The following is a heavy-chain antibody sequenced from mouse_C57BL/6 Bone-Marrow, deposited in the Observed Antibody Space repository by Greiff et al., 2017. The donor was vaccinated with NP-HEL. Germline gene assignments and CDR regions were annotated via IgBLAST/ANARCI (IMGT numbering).Heavy chain of an antibody. CDR3: ARGGWLPYCYYAMDY. V-gene: IGHV1-69*01. D-gene: IGHD2-2*01. CDR1: GYTFTSYW. CDR2: IDPSDSYT. J-gene: IGHJ4*01. Sequence: QVQLQQPGAELVMPGASVKLSCKASGYTFTSYWMHWVKQRPGQGLEWIGEIDPSDSYTNYNQKFKGKSTLTVDKSSSTAYMQLSSLTSEDSAVYYCARGGWLPYCYYAMDYWGQGTSVTVSS.